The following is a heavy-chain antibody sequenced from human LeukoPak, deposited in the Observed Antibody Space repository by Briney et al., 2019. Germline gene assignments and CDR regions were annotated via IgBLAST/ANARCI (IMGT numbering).Heavy chain of an antibody. J-gene: IGHJ6*03. D-gene: IGHD3-22*01. V-gene: IGHV3-48*03. Sequence: PGGSLRLSCAASGFTFSSYEMNWVRQAPGKGLEWVSYISSSGSTIYYADSVKGRSTISRDNAKNSLYLQMNSLRAEDTAVYYCARDRAAYDSSGYYPRDYYHMDVWGKGTTVTVSS. CDR1: GFTFSSYE. CDR3: ARDRAAYDSSGYYPRDYYHMDV. CDR2: ISSSGSTI.